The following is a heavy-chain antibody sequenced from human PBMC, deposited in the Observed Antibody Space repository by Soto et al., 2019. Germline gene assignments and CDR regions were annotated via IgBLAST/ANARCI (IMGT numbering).Heavy chain of an antibody. CDR3: ARPVGVEQQLVHDAFHI. CDR1: GGSFSGYY. J-gene: IGHJ3*02. D-gene: IGHD6-13*01. CDR2: IYYSGST. V-gene: IGHV4-59*01. Sequence: SETLSLTCAVYGGSFSGYYWSWIRQPPGKGLEWIGYIYYSGSTNYNPSLKSRVTISVDTSKNQFSLKLSSVTAADTAVYYCARPVGVEQQLVHDAFHIWGQGTMVTVSS.